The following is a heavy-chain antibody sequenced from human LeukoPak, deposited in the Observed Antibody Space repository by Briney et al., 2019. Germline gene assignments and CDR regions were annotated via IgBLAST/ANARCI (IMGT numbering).Heavy chain of an antibody. V-gene: IGHV3-30-3*01. J-gene: IGHJ4*02. CDR2: ISYDGSNK. D-gene: IGHD3-3*01. CDR1: GFTFSSYA. Sequence: GGSLRLSCAASGFTFSSYAMPWVRQAPGKRLEWVAVISYDGSNKYYADSVKGRFTISRDNSKNTLYLQMNSLRAEDTAVYYCARVPFGFLEWLPLDYWGQGTLVTVSS. CDR3: ARVPFGFLEWLPLDY.